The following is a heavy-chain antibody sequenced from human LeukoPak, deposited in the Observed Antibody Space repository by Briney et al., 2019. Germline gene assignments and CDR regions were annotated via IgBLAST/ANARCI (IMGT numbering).Heavy chain of an antibody. CDR2: ISNDESKE. CDR3: AKIGANWGFMGY. CDR1: GFTYSSYG. V-gene: IGHV3-30*18. J-gene: IGHJ4*02. D-gene: IGHD7-27*01. Sequence: GGSLRLSCAASGFTYSSYGMHWVRQAPGKGLEWVAVISNDESKEYYADSVKGRFTISRDNSKNTLYLQMNSLRVEDTAVYYCAKIGANWGFMGYWGQGTLVIVSS.